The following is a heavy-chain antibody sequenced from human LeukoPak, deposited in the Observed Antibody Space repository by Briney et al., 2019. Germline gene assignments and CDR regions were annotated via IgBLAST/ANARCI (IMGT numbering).Heavy chain of an antibody. Sequence: SETLSLTCTVSGGSISTYYWTWIRQPPERGLEWIGYIYYSGITNYNPSLKSRVTMSVDTSRNQLSLRLNSVTAADTAVYYCASRLAVTGRYYFDYWGQGSLVTVSS. V-gene: IGHV4-59*01. CDR1: GGSISTYY. CDR3: ASRLAVTGRYYFDY. D-gene: IGHD4-11*01. J-gene: IGHJ4*02. CDR2: IYYSGIT.